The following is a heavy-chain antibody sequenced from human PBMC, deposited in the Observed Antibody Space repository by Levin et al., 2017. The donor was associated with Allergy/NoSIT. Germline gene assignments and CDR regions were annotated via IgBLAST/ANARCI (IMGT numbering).Heavy chain of an antibody. Sequence: GESLKISCAASGFTFSSYSMNWVRQAPGKGLEWVSSISSSSSYIYYADSVKGRFTISRDNAKNSLYLQMNSLRAEDTAVYYCARVKRQWLDPDYYYYGMDVWGQGTTVTVSS. CDR1: GFTFSSYS. V-gene: IGHV3-21*01. CDR3: ARVKRQWLDPDYYYYGMDV. CDR2: ISSSSSYI. J-gene: IGHJ6*02. D-gene: IGHD6-19*01.